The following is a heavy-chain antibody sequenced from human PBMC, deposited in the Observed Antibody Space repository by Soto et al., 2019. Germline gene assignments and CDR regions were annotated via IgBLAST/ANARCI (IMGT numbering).Heavy chain of an antibody. D-gene: IGHD2-2*01. V-gene: IGHV1-18*04. CDR3: AIYHLELFRFDY. CDR1: DFSFTSHG. Sequence: ALVKVSGKTYDFSFTSHGISWLRQAPGQGLEWMGWISLYNGNTNYAQQFQGRVTMTTDTSTSTAYMELRSLRSDDTAMYFCAIYHLELFRFDYRGQGTLVTVP. J-gene: IGHJ4*02. CDR2: ISLYNGNT.